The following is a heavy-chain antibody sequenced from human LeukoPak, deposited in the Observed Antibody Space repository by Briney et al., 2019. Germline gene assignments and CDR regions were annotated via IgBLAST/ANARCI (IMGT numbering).Heavy chain of an antibody. CDR3: ARSGVAVALKWYFDL. CDR2: IYHSGST. Sequence: SETLSLTCTVSGGSISSGGYYWSWIRQPPGKGLEWIGYIYHSGSTYYNPSLKSRVTISVDTSKNQFSLKLSSVTAADTAVYYCARSGVAVALKWYFDLWGRGTLVTVSS. CDR1: GGSISSGGYY. V-gene: IGHV4-30-2*01. D-gene: IGHD6-19*01. J-gene: IGHJ2*01.